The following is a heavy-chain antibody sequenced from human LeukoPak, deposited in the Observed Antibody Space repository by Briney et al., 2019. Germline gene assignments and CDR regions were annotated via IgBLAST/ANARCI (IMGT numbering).Heavy chain of an antibody. CDR3: ARELAGDDILTGYYR. Sequence: SVKVSCKASGGTFSSYAISWVRQAPGQGLEWMGGIIPIFGTANYAQKFQGRVTITADESTSTAYMELSSLRSEDTAVYYCARELAGDDILTGYYRWGQGTLVTVSS. CDR2: IIPIFGTA. J-gene: IGHJ4*02. V-gene: IGHV1-69*13. CDR1: GGTFSSYA. D-gene: IGHD3-9*01.